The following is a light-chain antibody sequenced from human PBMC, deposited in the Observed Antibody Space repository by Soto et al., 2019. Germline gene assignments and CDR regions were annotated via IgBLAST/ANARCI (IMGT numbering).Light chain of an antibody. CDR1: TGAVTSGHY. V-gene: IGLV7-46*01. CDR3: LLSYSGAWV. CDR2: DTT. J-gene: IGLJ3*02. Sequence: QAVVTQEPSLTVSPGGTVTLTCGSSTGAVTSGHYPYWFQQKPGQALRTLFYDTTNKHSWTPARFSGSLLGGKAALTLSGAQPEDEAEYYCLLSYSGAWVFGGGTKLTVL.